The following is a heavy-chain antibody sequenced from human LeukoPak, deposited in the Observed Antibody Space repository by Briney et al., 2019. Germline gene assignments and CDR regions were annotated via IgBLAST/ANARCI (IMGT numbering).Heavy chain of an antibody. CDR3: ARQRTIAAAMYYFDY. Sequence: SETLSLTCTVSGGSISSSSHYCGWIRQPPGKGLEWIVSIYYSGSTYYNPSLKSRVTISVDTSKNQFSLKLSSVTAADTAVYYCARQRTIAAAMYYFDYWGQGTLATVSS. D-gene: IGHD6-13*01. J-gene: IGHJ4*02. V-gene: IGHV4-39*01. CDR2: IYYSGST. CDR1: GGSISSSSHY.